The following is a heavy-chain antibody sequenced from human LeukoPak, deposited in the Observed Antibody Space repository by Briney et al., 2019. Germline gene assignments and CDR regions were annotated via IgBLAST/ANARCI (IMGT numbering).Heavy chain of an antibody. CDR2: INHSGST. Sequence: SETLSLTCTVSGGSISGYYWSWIRQPPGKGLEWIGEINHSGSTNYNPSLKSRVTISVDTSKNQFSLKLSSVTAADTAVYYCARGRVVVVPAAKDYYYGMDVWGQGTTVTVSS. V-gene: IGHV4-34*01. CDR1: GGSISGYY. J-gene: IGHJ6*02. D-gene: IGHD2-2*01. CDR3: ARGRVVVVPAAKDYYYGMDV.